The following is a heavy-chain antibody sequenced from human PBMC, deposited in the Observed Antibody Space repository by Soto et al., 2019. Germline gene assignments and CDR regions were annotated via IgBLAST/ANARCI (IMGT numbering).Heavy chain of an antibody. CDR1: GLIVNNNY. CDR3: ARDPGYCSGGICYCYMDV. CDR2: IHSGNSA. D-gene: IGHD2-15*01. V-gene: IGHV3-53*04. Sequence: EMQLVESGGGLVNPGGSRRLSCAASGLIVNNNYMNWVRQAPGKGLEWVSVIHSGNSASYADSVMGRFTISRHNSKNMVYLQMNSLRAEDTAVYYCARDPGYCSGGICYCYMDVWGKGTTVTVSS. J-gene: IGHJ6*03.